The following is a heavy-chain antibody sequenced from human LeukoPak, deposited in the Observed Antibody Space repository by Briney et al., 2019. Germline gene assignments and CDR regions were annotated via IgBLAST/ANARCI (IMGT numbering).Heavy chain of an antibody. J-gene: IGHJ4*02. V-gene: IGHV1-2*06. Sequence: ASVRVSYKASGYTFTGYYMHWVRQAPGQGLAWMGRINPNSGGTNYEHKFQGRVTMTRDTSNSTAHLELKRLGRDGTAVYYCARSRKSYGDYVDWGQGTLVTVSS. D-gene: IGHD4-17*01. CDR2: INPNSGGT. CDR3: ARSRKSYGDYVD. CDR1: GYTFTGYY.